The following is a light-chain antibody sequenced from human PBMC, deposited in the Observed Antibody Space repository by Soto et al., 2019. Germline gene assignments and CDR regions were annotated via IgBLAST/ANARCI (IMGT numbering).Light chain of an antibody. J-gene: IGKJ2*01. CDR3: LQYDSRYT. CDR1: QSIGRW. Sequence: SQSIGRWLAWYQQKPGKAPRLLIYDVSSLESGVPSRFSGSGSGTEFTLTISSLQPDDLATYYCLQYDSRYTFGQGTKVDIK. CDR2: DVS. V-gene: IGKV1-5*01.